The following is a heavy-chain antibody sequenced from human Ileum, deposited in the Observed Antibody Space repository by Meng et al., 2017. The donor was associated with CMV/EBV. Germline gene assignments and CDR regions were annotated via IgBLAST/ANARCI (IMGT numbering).Heavy chain of an antibody. Sequence: GGSLRLSCAASGFTFSNYAMSWVRQAPGKGLDWVSSISGSGGNTYHAHPVRGRFTISRDNSKNTLYLQVNSLRAEDTAVYFCAKGPFCSGGSCYGIQLPFDYWGQGTLVTVSS. J-gene: IGHJ4*02. CDR3: AKGPFCSGGSCYGIQLPFDY. V-gene: IGHV3-23*01. CDR2: ISGSGGNT. CDR1: GFTFSNYA. D-gene: IGHD2-15*01.